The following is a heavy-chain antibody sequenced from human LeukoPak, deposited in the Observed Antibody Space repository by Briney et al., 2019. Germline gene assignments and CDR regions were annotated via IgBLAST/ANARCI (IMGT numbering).Heavy chain of an antibody. Sequence: PSQTLSLTCTVSGGSISSGSYYWSWIRQPAGKGLEWIGHIYTSGSTNYNPSLKSRVTISVDTSKNQFSLNLNSVTAADTAVYYCARLGWLYGSGSMNWFDPWGQGTLVTVSS. CDR2: IYTSGST. V-gene: IGHV4-61*09. J-gene: IGHJ5*02. D-gene: IGHD3-10*01. CDR3: ARLGWLYGSGSMNWFDP. CDR1: GGSISSGSYY.